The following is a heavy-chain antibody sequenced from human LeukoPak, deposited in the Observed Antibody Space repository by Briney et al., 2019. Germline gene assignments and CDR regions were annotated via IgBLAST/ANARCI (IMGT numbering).Heavy chain of an antibody. CDR1: GYTFTSYY. CDR3: ARVSGYYYERGAFDI. Sequence: SVKVSCKASGYTFTSYYMHWVRQAPGQGLEWMGIINPSGGSTSYAQKFQGRVTMTRDTSTSTVYMELSSLRSEDTAVYYCARVSGYYYERGAFDIWGQGTMVTVSS. D-gene: IGHD3-22*01. V-gene: IGHV1-46*01. J-gene: IGHJ3*02. CDR2: INPSGGST.